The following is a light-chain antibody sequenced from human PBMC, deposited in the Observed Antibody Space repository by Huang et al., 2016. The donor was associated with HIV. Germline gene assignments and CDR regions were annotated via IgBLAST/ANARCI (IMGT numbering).Light chain of an antibody. CDR3: MQGTHLFT. J-gene: IGKJ4*01. V-gene: IGKV2-30*02. CDR2: QVS. Sequence: VVLTQSPLYLSVTLGQPASISCRSSQSLIHSNGNTYLNWFQQRPGQSPRRLISQVSRRDSGVPDRFSGSVPGTDFTLKISRVEAEDVGVYYCMQGTHLFTFGGGTRVDIK. CDR1: QSLIHSNGNTY.